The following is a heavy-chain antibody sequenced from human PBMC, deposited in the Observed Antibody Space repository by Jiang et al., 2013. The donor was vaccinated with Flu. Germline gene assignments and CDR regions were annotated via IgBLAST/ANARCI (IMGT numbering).Heavy chain of an antibody. V-gene: IGHV4-39*07. CDR1: GGSISSSSYY. D-gene: IGHD3-9*01. J-gene: IGHJ4*02. Sequence: LLKPSETQSLTCTVSGGSISSSSYYWGWIRQPPGKGLEWIGSIYYSGSTYYNPSLKSRVTISVDTSKNQFSLKLSSVTAADTAVYYCAGRDVLRYFDWLLGPTNFDYWGQGNPGHRLL. CDR2: IYYSGST. CDR3: AGRDVLRYFDWLLGPTNFDY.